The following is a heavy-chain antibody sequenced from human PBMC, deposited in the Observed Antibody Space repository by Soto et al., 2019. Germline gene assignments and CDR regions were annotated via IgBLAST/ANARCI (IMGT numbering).Heavy chain of an antibody. CDR3: ARVVAVVGSGRPPYYFDF. D-gene: IGHD3-10*01. V-gene: IGHV4-34*01. CDR1: GGSFSGYY. J-gene: IGHJ4*02. Sequence: VQLPQWGAGLLKPSETLSLTCAVYGGSFSGYYWSWVRQPPGKGLEWIGEINHSGGTNYSPSLKSRVTISVDTSKNQFSLRLSSVTAADTAVYYCARVVAVVGSGRPPYYFDFWGLGTLVTVSS. CDR2: INHSGGT.